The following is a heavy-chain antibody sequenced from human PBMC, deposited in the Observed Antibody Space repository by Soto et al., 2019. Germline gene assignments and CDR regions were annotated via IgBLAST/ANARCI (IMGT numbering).Heavy chain of an antibody. CDR3: AKLEGYYDGAPDYYDY. CDR1: GFTFSNSA. J-gene: IGHJ4*02. Sequence: GGSLRLSCAASGFTFSNSAMTWVRQAPGKGLEWVSGMSSGGDKIYYADSVKGRFTISRDNSRDTLYLQMSGLRPEDTAVYYCAKLEGYYDGAPDYYDYWGQGTLVTVSS. CDR2: MSSGGDKI. D-gene: IGHD3-22*01. V-gene: IGHV3-23*01.